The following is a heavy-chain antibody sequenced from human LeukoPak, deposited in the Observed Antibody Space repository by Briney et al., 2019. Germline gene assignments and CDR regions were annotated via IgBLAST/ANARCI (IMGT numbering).Heavy chain of an antibody. CDR3: AKRPYGSGSYSGAHFDY. CDR2: ISNRGGST. CDR1: GFSFSSYA. J-gene: IGHJ4*02. Sequence: PGGFLRLSCAASGFSFSSYAMSWVRQAPGRGLESVSTISNRGGSTYYADSVKRRFTLSRDNSRNTLYLQMNSLRAEDTAVYYCAKRPYGSGSYSGAHFDYWGQETLVTVSS. D-gene: IGHD3-10*01. V-gene: IGHV3-23*01.